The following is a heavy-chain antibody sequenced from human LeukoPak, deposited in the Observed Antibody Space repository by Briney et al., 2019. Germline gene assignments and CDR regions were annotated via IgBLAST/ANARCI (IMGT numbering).Heavy chain of an antibody. Sequence: GGSLRLSCTASGFSFSGHWMHWARQLPGKGLVWVSRISPTGSTTSYADSVKGRFTVSRDNAKNSLYLQMNSLRAEDTAVYYCARFPDAGDYWGQGTLVTVSS. CDR1: GFSFSGHW. J-gene: IGHJ4*02. CDR3: ARFPDAGDY. V-gene: IGHV3-74*01. D-gene: IGHD1-14*01. CDR2: ISPTGSTT.